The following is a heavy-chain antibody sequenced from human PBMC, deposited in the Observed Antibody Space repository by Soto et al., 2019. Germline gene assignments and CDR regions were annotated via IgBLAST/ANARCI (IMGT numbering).Heavy chain of an antibody. V-gene: IGHV3-23*01. Sequence: TFSNYAMTWVLQAPGKGLEWVSTITSGGDTYFGDTVKGRFTISRDISKSTLYLQMDSLRAEDTAVYYCAKTDKFNSQSSGWANRFDSWGQGTLVTVSS. CDR3: AKTDKFNSQSSGWANRFDS. J-gene: IGHJ4*02. CDR2: ITSGGDT. CDR1: TFSNYA. D-gene: IGHD6-19*01.